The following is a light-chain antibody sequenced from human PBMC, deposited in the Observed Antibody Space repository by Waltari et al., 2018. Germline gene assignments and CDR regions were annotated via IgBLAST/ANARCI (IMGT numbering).Light chain of an antibody. J-gene: IGKJ1*01. CDR1: QSVGST. CDR2: GAS. Sequence: EIVLTQSPGTLSLSPGERATLSCRASQSVGSTLAGYQQKPGQAPRLLIYGASSRATDIPDRFSGSGSGTDFSLTINRLEPEDFAVYFCQHYVRLPATFGQGTKVEIK. CDR3: QHYVRLPAT. V-gene: IGKV3-20*01.